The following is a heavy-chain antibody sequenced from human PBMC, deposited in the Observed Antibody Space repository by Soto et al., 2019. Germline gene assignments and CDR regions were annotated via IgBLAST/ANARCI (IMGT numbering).Heavy chain of an antibody. CDR3: ARAPGGYSSPLGGGEFFDY. CDR2: IYYSGST. D-gene: IGHD6-6*01. J-gene: IGHJ4*02. CDR1: GGSISSGDYY. V-gene: IGHV4-30-4*01. Sequence: QVQLQESGPGLVKPSQTLSLTCTVSGGSISSGDYYWSWIRQPPGKGLEWIGYIYYSGSTYYNPSLQRRVTIPVDTSKNQFSLKLSSGTAADPAVYYCARAPGGYSSPLGGGEFFDYWGQGTLVTVSS.